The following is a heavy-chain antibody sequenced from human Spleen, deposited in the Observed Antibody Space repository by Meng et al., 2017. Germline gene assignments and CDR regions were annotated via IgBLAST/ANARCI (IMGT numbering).Heavy chain of an antibody. J-gene: IGHJ4*01. CDR1: GCSIRSSNW. V-gene: IGHV4-4*02. CDR3: AVFSSGWGPFDC. Sequence: QVRLQESGPGLVKPSGTLSLTCAVSGCSIRSSNWWSWVRQPPGKGLEWIGEIYHLGSTNYNPSLKSRVTISVDKSKTQFSLKVTSVTAADTAVYYCAVFSSGWGPFDCWGQGTLVTVSS. CDR2: IYHLGST. D-gene: IGHD6-19*01.